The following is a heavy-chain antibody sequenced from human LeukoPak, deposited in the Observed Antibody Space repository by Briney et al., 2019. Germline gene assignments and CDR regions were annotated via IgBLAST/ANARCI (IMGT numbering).Heavy chain of an antibody. V-gene: IGHV4-34*01. CDR1: GGSISSYY. CDR3: ARGDYVWGSYLRGAFDI. D-gene: IGHD3-16*02. J-gene: IGHJ3*02. Sequence: SETLSLTCIVSGGSISSYYWSWIRQPPGKGLEWIGETNHSGSTNYNPSLKSRVTISVDTSKNQFSLKLSSVTAADTAVYYCARGDYVWGSYLRGAFDIWGQGTMVTVSS. CDR2: TNHSGST.